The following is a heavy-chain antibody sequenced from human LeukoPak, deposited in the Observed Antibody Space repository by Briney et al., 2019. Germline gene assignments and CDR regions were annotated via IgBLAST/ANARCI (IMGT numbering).Heavy chain of an antibody. CDR3: ARTYYYDSSGYLTYYFDY. Sequence: GGSLRLSCAASGFTFDDYGMSWFRQAPGKGLEWVSGINWNGGSTGYADSVKGRFTISRDNAKNSLYLQMNSLRAEDTALYYCARTYYYDSSGYLTYYFDYWGQGTLVTVSS. D-gene: IGHD3-22*01. CDR1: GFTFDDYG. J-gene: IGHJ4*02. CDR2: INWNGGST. V-gene: IGHV3-20*04.